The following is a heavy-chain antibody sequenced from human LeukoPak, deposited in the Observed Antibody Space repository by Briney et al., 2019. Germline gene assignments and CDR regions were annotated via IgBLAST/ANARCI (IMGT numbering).Heavy chain of an antibody. V-gene: IGHV3-7*01. Sequence: GGSLRLSCAASGFTFSSYWMSWVRQAPGKGLEWVANIKQDGSEKYYVDSVKGRFTISRDNARKSLYLQMNSLRAEDTAVYYCARGRDGYNLVDAFDIWGQGTMVTVSS. J-gene: IGHJ3*02. D-gene: IGHD5-24*01. CDR2: IKQDGSEK. CDR1: GFTFSSYW. CDR3: ARGRDGYNLVDAFDI.